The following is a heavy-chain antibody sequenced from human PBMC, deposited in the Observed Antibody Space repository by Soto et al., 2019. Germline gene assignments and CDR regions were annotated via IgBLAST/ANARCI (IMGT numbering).Heavy chain of an antibody. CDR1: GFTFSSYS. D-gene: IGHD1-26*01. V-gene: IGHV3-48*02. CDR2: INSDSSVT. Sequence: PGGSLRLSCAASGFTFSSYSMNRVRQAPGKGLEWISYINSDSSVTNYADSVKGRVTISRDNAKDSLYLQMNSLRDEDTAVYYCARDNSILGVLGYWGPGTLVTVSS. J-gene: IGHJ4*02. CDR3: ARDNSILGVLGY.